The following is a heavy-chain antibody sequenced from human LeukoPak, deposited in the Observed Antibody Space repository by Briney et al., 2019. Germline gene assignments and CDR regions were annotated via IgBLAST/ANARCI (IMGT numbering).Heavy chain of an antibody. CDR3: ARVGAAATEGYYYYYGMDV. CDR2: TCYRSKWYN. V-gene: IGHV6-1*01. CDR1: GDSVSSNSAA. D-gene: IGHD2-2*01. Sequence: SQTLSLTCAISGDSVSSNSAAWNWIRQSPSRGLGWLGRTCYRSKWYNDYAVSVKSRITINPDTSKNQFSLQLNSVTPEDTAVYYCARVGAAATEGYYYYYGMDVWGQGTTVTVSS. J-gene: IGHJ6*02.